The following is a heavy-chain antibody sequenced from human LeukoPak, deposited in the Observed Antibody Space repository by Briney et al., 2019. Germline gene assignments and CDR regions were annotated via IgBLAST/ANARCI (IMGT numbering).Heavy chain of an antibody. CDR2: IYSGGIT. CDR1: GFAVSSNY. V-gene: IGHV3-66*01. J-gene: IGHJ4*02. D-gene: IGHD3-10*01. CDR3: ARVRGSHFDY. Sequence: PGGSLRLPCSASGFAVSSNYKRWVPPAPGKGLVGVAVIYSGGITYYADTVKGRFTISRDNSKNTLYLQMNSLRVEDTAVYYCARVRGSHFDYWGQGTLVTVSS.